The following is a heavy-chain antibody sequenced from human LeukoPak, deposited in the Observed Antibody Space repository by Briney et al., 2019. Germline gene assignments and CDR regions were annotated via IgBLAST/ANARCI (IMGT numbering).Heavy chain of an antibody. Sequence: SETLSLTCTASGTSLTTYFWSWIRQPAGKGLEWIGRFYSSGSTSYNPSLKSRLTMSVDTSKNEFSLKLRSVTAADTAVYYCVRDRVDSSGYYYYYGLDVWGQGTTVTVSS. CDR1: GTSLTTYF. V-gene: IGHV4-4*07. CDR2: FYSSGST. CDR3: VRDRVDSSGYYYYYGLDV. D-gene: IGHD3-22*01. J-gene: IGHJ6*02.